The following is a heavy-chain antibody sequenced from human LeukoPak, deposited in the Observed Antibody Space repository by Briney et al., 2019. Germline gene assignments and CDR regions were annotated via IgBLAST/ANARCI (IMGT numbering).Heavy chain of an antibody. CDR3: ARGKGSGSYTGRAFDI. J-gene: IGHJ3*02. Sequence: GGSLRLSCAASGFTVSSNYMSWVRQAPGKGLEWVSVIYSGGSTSYAASVKGRFTISRDNSKNTLYLQMNSLRAEDTAVYYCARGKGSGSYTGRAFDIWGQGTMVTVSS. D-gene: IGHD3-10*01. V-gene: IGHV3-53*01. CDR1: GFTVSSNY. CDR2: IYSGGST.